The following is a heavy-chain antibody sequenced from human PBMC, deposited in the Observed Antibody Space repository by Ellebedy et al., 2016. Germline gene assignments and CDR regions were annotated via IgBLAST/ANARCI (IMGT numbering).Heavy chain of an antibody. Sequence: GESLKISXAASGFTFSSYGMHWVRQAPGKGLEWVAVIWYDGSNKYYADSVKGRFTISRDNSKNTLYLQMNSLRAEDTAVYYCAKSRLITMVRGVVDAFDIWGQGTMVTVSS. CDR1: GFTFSSYG. CDR2: IWYDGSNK. J-gene: IGHJ3*02. D-gene: IGHD3-10*01. V-gene: IGHV3-30*02. CDR3: AKSRLITMVRGVVDAFDI.